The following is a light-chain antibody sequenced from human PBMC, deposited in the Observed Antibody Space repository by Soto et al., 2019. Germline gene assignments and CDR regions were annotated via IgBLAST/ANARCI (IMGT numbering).Light chain of an antibody. CDR1: SSDVGAYNY. CDR3: ASYTTRNTYV. Sequence: QSALTQPASVSGFPGQSITISCTGSSSDVGAYNYVSWFQQYPGRAPKFLIFEVNKRPSGVSYRFSGSKSGNTASLTVSGLQAEDEADYYCASYTTRNTYVFGTGTKLTVL. V-gene: IGLV2-14*01. CDR2: EVN. J-gene: IGLJ1*01.